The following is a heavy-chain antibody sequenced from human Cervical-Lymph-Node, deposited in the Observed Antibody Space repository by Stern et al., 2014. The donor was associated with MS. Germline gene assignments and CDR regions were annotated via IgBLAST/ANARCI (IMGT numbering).Heavy chain of an antibody. CDR2: VIPIFGTA. V-gene: IGHV1-69*01. Sequence: VQLVESGAAVKKPGSSVKVSCKASGGTFSSYAISWVRQAPGQGLEWMGGVIPIFGTANYAQKVQGRGPITADESTSTAYMELSSLRSEDTAVYYCARERQPYSSGWAFDYWGQGTLVTVSS. CDR1: GGTFSSYA. CDR3: ARERQPYSSGWAFDY. D-gene: IGHD6-19*01. J-gene: IGHJ4*02.